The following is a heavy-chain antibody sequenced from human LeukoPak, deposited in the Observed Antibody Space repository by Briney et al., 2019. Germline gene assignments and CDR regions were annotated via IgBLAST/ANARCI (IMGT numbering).Heavy chain of an antibody. J-gene: IGHJ4*02. V-gene: IGHV4-59*08. Sequence: SETLSLTCTVSGGSISSYYWSWVRQPAGKGLEWIGRIYDTGSTKYNPSLKSRVTISVDTSKNQFSLKLSSVTAADTAVYYCARHDYNTGSGSYILDYWGQGTLVTVSS. CDR3: ARHDYNTGSGSYILDY. CDR2: IYDTGST. D-gene: IGHD3-10*01. CDR1: GGSISSYY.